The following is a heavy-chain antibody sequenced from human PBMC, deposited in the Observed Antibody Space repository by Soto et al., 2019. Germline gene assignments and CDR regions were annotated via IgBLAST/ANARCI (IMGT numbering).Heavy chain of an antibody. V-gene: IGHV3-23*01. CDR1: GFTFSTYA. CDR3: AKGPSYSSSWYAY. D-gene: IGHD6-13*01. J-gene: IGHJ4*02. Sequence: EVQLLESGGGLVQPGGSLRLSCAASGFTFSTYAMSWVRQAPGKGLEWVSGISGSGGSTFYADSVKGRFSISRDNSKNTLYMQMNSLRAEDTAVYYCAKGPSYSSSWYAYWGQGTLVTVSS. CDR2: ISGSGGST.